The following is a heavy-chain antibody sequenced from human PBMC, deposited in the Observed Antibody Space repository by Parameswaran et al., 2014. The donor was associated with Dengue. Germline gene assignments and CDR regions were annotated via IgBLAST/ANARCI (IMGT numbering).Heavy chain of an antibody. J-gene: IGHJ5*02. CDR1: GGSVSSGNYL. CDR3: AREQYDTSGYYTFNWFDP. D-gene: IGHD3-22*01. V-gene: IGHV4-31*03. CDR2: ISNGGST. Sequence: ASETLSLTCTVSGGSVSSGNYLWSWIRQHPAKGLEWIGYISNGGSTYYNSSLRSRITISIDTSGNQFSLKLSSVTAADTAVYYCAREQYDTSGYYTFNWFDPWGQGTLVTVSS.